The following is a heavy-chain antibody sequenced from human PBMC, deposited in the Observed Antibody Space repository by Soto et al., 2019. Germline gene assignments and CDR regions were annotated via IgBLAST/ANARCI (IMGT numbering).Heavy chain of an antibody. CDR3: TDGMAI. CDR2: IRSKTDGGTT. V-gene: IGHV3-15*07. CDR1: GFSFSHAW. Sequence: EVQLVQSGGGLVKPGESLRLSCEASGFSFSHAWMNWVRQAPGKGLEWVGRIRSKTDGGTTGFTAPVEGRFTISRDDSKNTLYLQMDSLKTEDTAVYYCTDGMAIWGQGTTVIVSS. J-gene: IGHJ6*02.